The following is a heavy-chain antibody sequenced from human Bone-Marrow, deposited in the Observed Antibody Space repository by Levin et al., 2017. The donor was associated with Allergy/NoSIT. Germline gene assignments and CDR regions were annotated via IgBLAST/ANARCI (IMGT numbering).Heavy chain of an antibody. CDR3: ARQHCSSTRCSTGWGGWFDP. D-gene: IGHD2-2*01. Sequence: SETLSLTCVVSGGSISNTTYHWVWIRQPPGKGLEWIGNVYYTGGAHYTPSLKSRVTISVDTSKNQFSLKMTSVTAPDTAIYYCARQHCSSTRCSTGWGGWFDPWGQGILVTVSS. CDR2: VYYTGGA. V-gene: IGHV4-39*01. J-gene: IGHJ5*02. CDR1: GGSISNTTYH.